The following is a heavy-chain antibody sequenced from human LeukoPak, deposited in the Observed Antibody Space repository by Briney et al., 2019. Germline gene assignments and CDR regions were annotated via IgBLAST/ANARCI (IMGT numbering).Heavy chain of an antibody. CDR3: ARVPRGRDWYIVH. CDR2: IIPIFGTI. Sequence: SSVKVSCKASGGTFSSYAISWVRQAPGQGLEWMGDIIPIFGTINYAQKFQGRVTITTDESRNTTYMELSSLRFEDTAMYYCARVPRGRDWYIVHWSQGTLVTVSS. V-gene: IGHV1-69*05. CDR1: GGTFSSYA. J-gene: IGHJ4*02. D-gene: IGHD2-21*02.